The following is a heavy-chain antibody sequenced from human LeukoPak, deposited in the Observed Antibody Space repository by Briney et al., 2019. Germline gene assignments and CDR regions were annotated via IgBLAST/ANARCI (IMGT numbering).Heavy chain of an antibody. V-gene: IGHV3-48*01. CDR1: GLTFSSYS. CDR3: ARVGPAAIGGYYYYYYMDV. D-gene: IGHD2-2*01. Sequence: GGSLRLSCADSGLTFSSYSMNWVRQAPGRGLEWVSYISSRSSSIYYADSVKGRFTISRDNAKNSLYLQMNSLRAEDTAVYYCARVGPAAIGGYYYYYYMDVWGKGTTVTDSS. CDR2: ISSRSSSI. J-gene: IGHJ6*03.